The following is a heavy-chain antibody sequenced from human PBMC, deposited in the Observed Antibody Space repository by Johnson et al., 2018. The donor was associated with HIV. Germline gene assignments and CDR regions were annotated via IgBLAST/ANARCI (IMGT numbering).Heavy chain of an antibody. CDR2: IYSGGST. Sequence: VQLVESGGGVVRPGGSLRLSCAASGFTVSSNYMSWVRQAPGKGLEWVSVIYSGGSTYYADSVKGRFTISRDNSKNTLYLQMKSLRAEDTAVYYWARDLKVGAPDAFDIWGQGTMVNVSS. CDR1: GFTVSSNY. CDR3: ARDLKVGAPDAFDI. J-gene: IGHJ3*02. V-gene: IGHV3-53*01. D-gene: IGHD3-16*01.